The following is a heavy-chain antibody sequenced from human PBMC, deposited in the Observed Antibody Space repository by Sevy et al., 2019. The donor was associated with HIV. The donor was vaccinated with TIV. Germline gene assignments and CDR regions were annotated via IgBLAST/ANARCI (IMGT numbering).Heavy chain of an antibody. CDR2: ISRSSSYI. CDR1: GFTFSSYS. V-gene: IGHV3-21*01. Sequence: GGSLRLSCAASGFTFSSYSMNWVRQAPGKGLEWVSSISRSSSYIYYADSVKGRFTISRDNAKNSLYLQMNSLRAEDTAVYYWARAVRRVPAAIDYGRDVWGQGTTVTVSS. J-gene: IGHJ6*02. CDR3: ARAVRRVPAAIDYGRDV. D-gene: IGHD2-2*01.